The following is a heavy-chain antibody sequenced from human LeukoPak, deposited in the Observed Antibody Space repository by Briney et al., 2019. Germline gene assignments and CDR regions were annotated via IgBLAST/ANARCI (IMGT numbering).Heavy chain of an antibody. CDR3: ARGWRLVRPKTYYFDY. CDR2: MNPNSGNT. D-gene: IGHD3-10*01. V-gene: IGHV1-8*02. CDR1: GYTFTSYG. Sequence: ASVKVSCKASGYTFTSYGISWVRQATGQGLEWMGWMNPNSGNTGYAQKFQGRVTMTRNTSISTAYMELSSLRSEDTAVYYCARGWRLVRPKTYYFDYWGQGTLVTVS. J-gene: IGHJ4*02.